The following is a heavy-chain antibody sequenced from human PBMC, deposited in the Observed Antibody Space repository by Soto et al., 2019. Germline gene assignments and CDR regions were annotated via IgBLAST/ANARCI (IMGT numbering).Heavy chain of an antibody. V-gene: IGHV3-23*05. Sequence: GGSLRLSCAASGFRFSNYAMSWVRQAPGKGPEWVSFITSSGNGTYYADSVKGRFTISRDNSKNTLYVQMNNLRAEDMAIYYCAKRFFGSGSPPGAFDVWGQGTMVTVSS. J-gene: IGHJ3*01. CDR1: GFRFSNYA. CDR3: AKRFFGSGSPPGAFDV. D-gene: IGHD3-10*01. CDR2: ITSSGNGT.